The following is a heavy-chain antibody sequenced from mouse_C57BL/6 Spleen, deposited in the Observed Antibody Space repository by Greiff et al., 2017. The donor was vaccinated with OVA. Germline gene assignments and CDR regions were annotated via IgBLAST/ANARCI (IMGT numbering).Heavy chain of an antibody. D-gene: IGHD1-1*01. CDR2: IRLKSDNYAT. J-gene: IGHJ1*03. CDR1: GFTFSNYW. V-gene: IGHV6-3*01. Sequence: EVKLEESGGGLVQPGGSMKLSCVASGFTFSNYWMNWVRQSPEKGLEWVAQIRLKSDNYATHYAESVKGRFTISRDDSKSSVYLQMNNLRAEDTGIYYCTGVGFYYYGSSYLYWYFDVWGTGTTVTVSS. CDR3: TGVGFYYYGSSYLYWYFDV.